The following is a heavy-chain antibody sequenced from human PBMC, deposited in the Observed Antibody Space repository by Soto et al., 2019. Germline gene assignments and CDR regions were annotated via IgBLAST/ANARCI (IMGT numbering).Heavy chain of an antibody. V-gene: IGHV3-30-3*01. CDR1: GFTFSSYA. CDR3: ARAPSSSSSTPDY. J-gene: IGHJ4*02. D-gene: IGHD6-6*01. Sequence: PGGSLRLSCAASGFTFSSYAMHWVRQAPGKGLEWVAVISYDGSNKYYADSVKGRFTISRDNSKNTLYLQMNSLRAEDTAVYYCARAPSSSSSTPDYWGQGTLVTVSS. CDR2: ISYDGSNK.